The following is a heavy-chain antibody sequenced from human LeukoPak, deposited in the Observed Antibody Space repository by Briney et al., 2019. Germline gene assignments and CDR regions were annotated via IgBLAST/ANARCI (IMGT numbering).Heavy chain of an antibody. J-gene: IGHJ4*02. V-gene: IGHV4-59*01. CDR3: ARVSSGVYFDY. D-gene: IGHD2-15*01. CDR2: IYYSGST. Sequence: SETLSLTCTVSGGSISSYYWSWIRQPPGKGLELIGYIYYSGSTNYNPSLKSRVTISVDTSKSQFSLKLSSVTAADTAVYYCARVSSGVYFDYWGQGTRVTVSS. CDR1: GGSISSYY.